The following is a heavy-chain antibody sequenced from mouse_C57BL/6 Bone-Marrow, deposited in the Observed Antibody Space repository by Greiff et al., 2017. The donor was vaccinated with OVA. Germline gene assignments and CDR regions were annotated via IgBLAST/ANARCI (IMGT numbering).Heavy chain of an antibody. D-gene: IGHD1-1*01. J-gene: IGHJ4*01. Sequence: EVHLVESGGGLVKPGGSLKLSCAASGFTFSDYGMHWVRQAPEKGLEWVAYISSGSSTIYYADTVKGRFTISRDNAKNTLFLQMTSLRSEDTAMYYCARGPYGSGDYYARDYWGQGTSVTVSS. CDR1: GFTFSDYG. CDR2: ISSGSSTI. V-gene: IGHV5-17*01. CDR3: ARGPYGSGDYYARDY.